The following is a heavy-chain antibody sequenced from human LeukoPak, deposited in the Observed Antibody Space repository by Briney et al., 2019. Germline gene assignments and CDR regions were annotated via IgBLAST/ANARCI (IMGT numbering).Heavy chain of an antibody. Sequence: SETLSLTCAVYGGSFSGYYWSWIRQPPGKGLEWIGEINHSGSTNYNPSLKSRVTISVDTSKNQFSLKLSSVTAADTAVYYCARGLRTGYYGLGSPYFDYWGQGTLVTVSS. V-gene: IGHV4-34*01. J-gene: IGHJ4*02. CDR1: GGSFSGYY. CDR3: ARGLRTGYYGLGSPYFDY. D-gene: IGHD3-10*01. CDR2: INHSGST.